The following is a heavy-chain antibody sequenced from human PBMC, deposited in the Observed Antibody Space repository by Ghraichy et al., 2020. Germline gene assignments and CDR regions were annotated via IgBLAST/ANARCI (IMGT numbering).Heavy chain of an antibody. CDR3: VKIGFGIVVSYAWDY. CDR2: VSSSGANT. V-gene: IGHV3-64D*06. D-gene: IGHD3-16*01. CDR1: GLSFSTYA. Sequence: GESLNISCSVSGLSFSTYAMYSVRQAPGKGLEYVSTVSSSGANTYYADSVKGRFIVSRDNSRSMVFLQMTSLRSEDTAVYYCVKIGFGIVVSYAWDYWGRGTLVIVSS. J-gene: IGHJ4*02.